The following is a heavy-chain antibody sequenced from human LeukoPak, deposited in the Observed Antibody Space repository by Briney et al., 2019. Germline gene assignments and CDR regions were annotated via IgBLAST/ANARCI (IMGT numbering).Heavy chain of an antibody. CDR2: IYTSGST. Sequence: SQTLSLTCTVSGNSISSGDYYWSWIRQPAGKGLEWIGRIYTSGSTTYNPSLKSRVTISGDTSENQFSLRLSSVTAADTAVYYCARQVATKGEWAFDVWGQGTLVAVSS. D-gene: IGHD5-12*01. J-gene: IGHJ3*01. CDR3: ARQVATKGEWAFDV. CDR1: GNSISSGDYY. V-gene: IGHV4-61*02.